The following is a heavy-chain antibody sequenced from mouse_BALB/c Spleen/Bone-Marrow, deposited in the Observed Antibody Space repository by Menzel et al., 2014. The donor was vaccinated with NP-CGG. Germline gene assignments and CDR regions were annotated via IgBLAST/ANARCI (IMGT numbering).Heavy chain of an antibody. CDR2: INPDSSTI. V-gene: IGHV4-1*02. Sequence: EVQGVESGGGLVQPGGSLKLSCAASGFDFSRYWMSWVRQAPGKGLEWIGEINPDSSTINYTPSLKDKFIISRDNAKNTLYLQMSQVRSEDTALYYCARNAYYAMDYWGQGTSVTVSS. CDR1: GFDFSRYW. J-gene: IGHJ4*01. CDR3: ARNAYYAMDY.